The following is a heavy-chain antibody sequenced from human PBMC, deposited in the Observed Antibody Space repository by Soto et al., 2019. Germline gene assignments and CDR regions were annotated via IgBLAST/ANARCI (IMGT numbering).Heavy chain of an antibody. CDR3: ARDSKGGGEY. CDR2: ISAYNGNT. V-gene: IGHV1-18*01. Sequence: ASVKVSCKSSGYPFTSYVMSWARQAPGQGPEWMGWISAYNGNTNYAQKLQGRVTTTTDTATSTAYVELRSLRSDDTAVYYCARDSKGGGEYWGQGTLVTVSS. CDR1: GYPFTSYV. J-gene: IGHJ4*02. D-gene: IGHD2-15*01.